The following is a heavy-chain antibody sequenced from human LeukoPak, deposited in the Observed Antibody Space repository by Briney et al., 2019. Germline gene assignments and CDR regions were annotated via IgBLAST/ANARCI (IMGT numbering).Heavy chain of an antibody. CDR1: GDSINSLDL. CDR3: ARDREYSSGWYNHYFDN. V-gene: IGHV4-4*02. Sequence: PSETLSLTCTVSGDSINSLDLWSWVRQPPGKGLEWIGEMYLSGTTHSNPSVKSRVTISIDKSKNQFFLNLSSVTAADTAVYYCARDREYSSGWYNHYFDNWGQGILVTVSS. J-gene: IGHJ4*02. CDR2: MYLSGTT. D-gene: IGHD6-19*01.